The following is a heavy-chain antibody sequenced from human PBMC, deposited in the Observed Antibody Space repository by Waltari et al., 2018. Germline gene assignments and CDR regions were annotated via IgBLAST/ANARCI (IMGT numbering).Heavy chain of an antibody. CDR1: GGSLSGGGYY. CDR3: ASRRLGNSDY. CDR2: IYYRGST. V-gene: IGHV4-31*03. D-gene: IGHD7-27*01. J-gene: IGHJ4*02. Sequence: QVQLQESGPGLVKPSQPLSLTCTVSGGSLSGGGYYWSWIRQHPGKGLEWIGYIYYRGSTYYNPSLKSRVTISVDTSKNQFSLKLSSVTAADTAVYYCASRRLGNSDYWGQGTLVTVSS.